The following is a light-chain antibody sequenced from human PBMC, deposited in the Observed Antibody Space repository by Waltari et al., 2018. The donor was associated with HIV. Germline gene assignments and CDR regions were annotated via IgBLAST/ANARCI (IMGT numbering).Light chain of an antibody. CDR2: END. V-gene: IGLV1-51*02. Sequence: QSVLPPPPSVSAAPGQSVTISCHGCSSNVGKHYLSWYQQLPGTAPKLLIYENDKRPSGIPDRFSGSKSGTSATLGITGLQTGDEADYYCGTWDSSLNIGVFGSGTQVSVL. CDR3: GTWDSSLNIGV. CDR1: SSNVGKHY. J-gene: IGLJ1*01.